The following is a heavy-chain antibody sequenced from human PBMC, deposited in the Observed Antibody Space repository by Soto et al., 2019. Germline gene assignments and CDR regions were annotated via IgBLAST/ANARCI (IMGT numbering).Heavy chain of an antibody. CDR3: ARGGKKTYSSSPYYYYGMDV. J-gene: IGHJ6*02. CDR1: GGTFSSYA. V-gene: IGHV1-69*13. D-gene: IGHD6-6*01. CDR2: IIPIFGTA. Sequence: ASVKVSCKASGGTFSSYAISWVRQAPGQGLEWMGGIIPIFGTANYAQKFQGRVTITADESTSTAYMELSSLRSEDTAVYYCARGGKKTYSSSPYYYYGMDVWGQGTTVTVSS.